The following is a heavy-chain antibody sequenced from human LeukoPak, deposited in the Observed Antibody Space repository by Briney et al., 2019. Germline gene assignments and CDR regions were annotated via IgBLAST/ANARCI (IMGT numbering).Heavy chain of an antibody. CDR1: GGSITGYY. Sequence: PSETLSLTCTVSGGSITGYYWSWIRQPPGKGLEWIGYIFSGGSTNYNPPLKSRVTISEDTSVNQFSLKLSSVTATDTAVYYCARHYYDRSDSYSFDYWGQGTLVTVSS. J-gene: IGHJ4*02. CDR2: IFSGGST. D-gene: IGHD3-22*01. CDR3: ARHYYDRSDSYSFDY. V-gene: IGHV4-59*08.